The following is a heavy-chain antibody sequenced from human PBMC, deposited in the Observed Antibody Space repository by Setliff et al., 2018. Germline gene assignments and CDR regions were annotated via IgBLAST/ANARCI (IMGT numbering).Heavy chain of an antibody. CDR2: VYYSGST. V-gene: IGHV4-38-2*02. CDR1: AYSIRSDYY. D-gene: IGHD6-13*01. CDR3: ARDPAAGLDY. J-gene: IGHJ4*02. Sequence: SETLSLTCAVSAYSIRSDYYWGWIRQSPGKGLEWIGSVYYSGSTYYNPSLKSRLTISLDTSKNQFSLKLISVTAADTAVYFCARDPAAGLDYWGQGTLVTVSS.